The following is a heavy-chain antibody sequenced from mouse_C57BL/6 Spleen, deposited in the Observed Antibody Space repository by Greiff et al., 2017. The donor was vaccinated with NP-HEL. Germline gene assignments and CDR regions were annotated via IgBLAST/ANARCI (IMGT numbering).Heavy chain of an antibody. J-gene: IGHJ2*01. CDR2: INYDGSST. CDR1: GFTFSDYY. D-gene: IGHD1-1*01. Sequence: EVMLVESEGGLVQPGSSMKLSCTASGFTFSDYYMAWVRQVPEKGLEWVANINYDGSSTYYLDSLKSRFIISRDNAKNILYLQMSSLKSEDTATYYCARAYGSLDYWGQGTTLTVSS. V-gene: IGHV5-16*01. CDR3: ARAYGSLDY.